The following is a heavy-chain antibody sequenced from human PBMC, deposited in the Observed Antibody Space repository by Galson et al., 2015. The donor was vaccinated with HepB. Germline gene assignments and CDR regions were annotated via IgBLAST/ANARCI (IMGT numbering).Heavy chain of an antibody. J-gene: IGHJ2*01. CDR2: INYRGRT. CDR3: ASLIVVVPAYWYFDL. CDR1: GGSISSGGYD. V-gene: IGHV4-31*03. D-gene: IGHD2-2*01. Sequence: PLSLTCTFSGGSISSGGYDWSWSRQHPGKGVEWVGYINYRGRTYYNPSLKRRGTISVDTSKNQFALQLSSVTAADTAVYYCASLIVVVPAYWYFDLWGRGTLVTVSS.